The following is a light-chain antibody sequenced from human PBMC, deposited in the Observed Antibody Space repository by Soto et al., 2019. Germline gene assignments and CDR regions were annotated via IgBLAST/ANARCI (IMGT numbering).Light chain of an antibody. J-gene: IGKJ4*01. CDR3: QHRSNWPLT. CDR1: QSVSTY. Sequence: IVLIQSPVTLSCSXGXXXXXACXASQSVSTYLAWYQQRPGQAPRLLISDASHRATGIPPRFSGSGSGTDFTLTISSLEPEDFAVYYCQHRSNWPLTFGGGTKVDIK. CDR2: DAS. V-gene: IGKV3-11*01.